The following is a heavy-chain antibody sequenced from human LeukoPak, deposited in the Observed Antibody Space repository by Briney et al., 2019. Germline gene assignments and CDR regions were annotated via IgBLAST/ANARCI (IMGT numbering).Heavy chain of an antibody. J-gene: IGHJ4*03. CDR3: ARGEVPGQQLDY. V-gene: IGHV1-2*02. CDR1: GYRFTSHF. D-gene: IGHD6-13*01. Sequence: ASVKVSFNTSGYRFTSHFIYLGRQAPGQGLKVMGRINPNHGGKNYAQKFQARVTLPRDTTFTTTYMDATRLPSDDTAVYYCARGEVPGQQLDYWGAGTLVTVSS. CDR2: INPNHGGK.